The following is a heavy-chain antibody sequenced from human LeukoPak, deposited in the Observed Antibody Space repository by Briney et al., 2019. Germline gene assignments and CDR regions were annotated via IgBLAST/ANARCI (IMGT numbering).Heavy chain of an antibody. CDR2: MDPNSDNT. CDR1: GYTFTSYD. V-gene: IGHV1-8*01. D-gene: IGHD7-27*01. J-gene: IGHJ4*02. Sequence: ASVKVSCEASGYTFTSYDIHWVRQATGQGLEWMGWMDPNSDNTVSAQKFQDRVTMTRNTSTGTAYMELRSLRSEDTAVYYCMSTSNWGSVIFDYWGQGALVTVSS. CDR3: MSTSNWGSVIFDY.